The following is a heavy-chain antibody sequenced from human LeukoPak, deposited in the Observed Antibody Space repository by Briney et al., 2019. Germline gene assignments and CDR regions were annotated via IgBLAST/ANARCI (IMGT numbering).Heavy chain of an antibody. CDR2: IYHSGST. Sequence: SETLSLTYAVYGGSFSGYYWSWIRQPPGKGLEWIGQIYHSGSTNYNPSLKSRVTISVDKSKNQFSLKLRSVTAADTAVYYCARPLSLGYCSGGSCYGRGAWFDRWGQGTLVTVSS. V-gene: IGHV4-34*01. CDR1: GGSFSGYY. CDR3: ARPLSLGYCSGGSCYGRGAWFDR. D-gene: IGHD2-15*01. J-gene: IGHJ5*02.